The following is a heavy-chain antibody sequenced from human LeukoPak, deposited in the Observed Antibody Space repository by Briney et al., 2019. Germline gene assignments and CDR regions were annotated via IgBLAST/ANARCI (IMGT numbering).Heavy chain of an antibody. CDR1: GLTFSDYY. D-gene: IGHD1-26*01. Sequence: PGGSLRLSCSASGLTFSDYYMSWIRQAPGKGLEWVSYISSSGSTIYYADSVKGRFTISRDNAKNSLYLQMNSLRAEDTAVYYCALVGATFYFDYWGQGTLVTVSS. J-gene: IGHJ4*02. V-gene: IGHV3-11*04. CDR3: ALVGATFYFDY. CDR2: ISSSGSTI.